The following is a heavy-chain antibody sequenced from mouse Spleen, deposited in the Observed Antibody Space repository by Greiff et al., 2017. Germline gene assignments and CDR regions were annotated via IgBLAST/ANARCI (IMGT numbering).Heavy chain of an antibody. CDR3: ARTYGNYAMDY. Sequence: VQLQQSGAELVKPGASVKLSCKASGYTFTSYWMHWVKQRPGQGLEWIGMIHPNSGSTNYNEKFKSKATLTVDKSSSTAYMQLSSLTSEDSAVYYCARTYGNYAMDYWGQGTSVTVSS. CDR1: GYTFTSYW. V-gene: IGHV1-64*01. J-gene: IGHJ4*01. CDR2: IHPNSGST. D-gene: IGHD2-1*01.